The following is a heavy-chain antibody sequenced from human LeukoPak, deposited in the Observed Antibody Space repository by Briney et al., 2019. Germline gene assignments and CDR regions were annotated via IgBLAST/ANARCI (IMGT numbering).Heavy chain of an antibody. V-gene: IGHV4-34*01. CDR3: ARYGDIDY. J-gene: IGHJ4*02. CDR1: GGSFSGYY. CDR2: IYYSGST. D-gene: IGHD4-17*01. Sequence: SETLSLTCAVYGGSFSGYYWSWIRQPPGKGLEWIGSIYYSGSTYYNPSLKSRVTISVDTSKNQFSLKLSSVTAADTAVYYCARYGDIDYWGQGTLVTVSS.